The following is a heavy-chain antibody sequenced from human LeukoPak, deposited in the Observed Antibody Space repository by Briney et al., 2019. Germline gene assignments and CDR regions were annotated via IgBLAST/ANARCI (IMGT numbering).Heavy chain of an antibody. D-gene: IGHD3/OR15-3a*01. CDR2: ITSRSAFT. Sequence: GGSLRLSCVASGFSFSDYNLNWVRQRPGKGLEWISYITSRSAFTYYAESVKGRFTVSRDDGKKSVYLHLSGLRVDDTAVYYCARDLTSAYWTPGGYYYYMDVWGKGTAVTVSS. V-gene: IGHV3-48*01. J-gene: IGHJ6*03. CDR3: ARDLTSAYWTPGGYYYYMDV. CDR1: GFSFSDYN.